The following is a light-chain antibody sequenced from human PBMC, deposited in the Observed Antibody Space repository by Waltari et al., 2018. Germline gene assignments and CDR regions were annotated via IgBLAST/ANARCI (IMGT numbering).Light chain of an antibody. CDR2: EVS. V-gene: IGLV2-23*02. Sequence: QSGLTHRASASGSPGHSTTLSCPVPRRHCRRSKLISWYQQHPGKAPKLMIYEVSKGPSGVSSRFSGSKSGNTASLTISGLQAEDEADYYCCSYAGSSTLWVFGGGTKLTVL. J-gene: IGLJ3*02. CDR3: CSYAGSSTLWV. CDR1: RRHCRRSKL.